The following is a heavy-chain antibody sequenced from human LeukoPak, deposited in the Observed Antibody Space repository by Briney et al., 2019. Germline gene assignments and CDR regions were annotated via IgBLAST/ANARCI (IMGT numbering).Heavy chain of an antibody. D-gene: IGHD4-17*01. V-gene: IGHV4-61*02. CDR1: GGSFSRVGYF. Sequence: PSDTLSLTCTVSGGSFSRVGYFWSWIRQPAGKGLEWIGRIYTNGDTNYNPSLKSRVTMSVDTSTNQFSLKLSSVTAADTAVYYCARERRDDYVSFDYWGQGTLVSVSS. J-gene: IGHJ4*02. CDR3: ARERRDDYVSFDY. CDR2: IYTNGDT.